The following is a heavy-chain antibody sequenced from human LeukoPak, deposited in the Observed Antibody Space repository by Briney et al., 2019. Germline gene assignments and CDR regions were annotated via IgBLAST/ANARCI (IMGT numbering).Heavy chain of an antibody. CDR1: GVSISSSNW. D-gene: IGHD2-2*01. CDR3: AITAQYCSSTSCSDY. J-gene: IGHJ4*02. Sequence: PSGTLSLTCAVSGVSISSSNWWSWVRQPPGKGLAWIGEIYHSGSTNYNPSLKSRVTISVDKSKNQFSLKLSSVTAADTAVYYCAITAQYCSSTSCSDYWGQGTLVTVSS. V-gene: IGHV4-4*02. CDR2: IYHSGST.